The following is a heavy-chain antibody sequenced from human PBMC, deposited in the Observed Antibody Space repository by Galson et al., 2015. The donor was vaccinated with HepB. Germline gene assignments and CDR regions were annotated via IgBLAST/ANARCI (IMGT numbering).Heavy chain of an antibody. CDR1: GFTFSSYA. CDR3: AKDKYSSGLNGYNWFDP. D-gene: IGHD3-22*01. J-gene: IGHJ5*02. CDR2: ISGSGGST. V-gene: IGHV3-23*01. Sequence: SLRLSCAASGFTFSSYAMNWVRQAPGKGLEWVSGISGSGGSTYYADSVKGRLLISRDNSKNTVYLQVNSLRAEDTALYYCAKDKYSSGLNGYNWFDPWGQGTLVIVSS.